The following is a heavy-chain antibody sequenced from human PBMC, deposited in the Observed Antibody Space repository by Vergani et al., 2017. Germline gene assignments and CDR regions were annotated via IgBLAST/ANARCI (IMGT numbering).Heavy chain of an antibody. J-gene: IGHJ4*02. Sequence: QVQLVESGGGVVQPGRSLRLSCAASGFTFSSYAMHWVRQAPGKGLEWVAVISYDGSNKYYADSVKGRFTISRDNSKNTLYLQMNSLRAEDTAVYYCARSNIVVVTAAFLDFDYWGQGTLVTVSS. D-gene: IGHD2-21*02. CDR3: ARSNIVVVTAAFLDFDY. CDR1: GFTFSSYA. CDR2: ISYDGSNK. V-gene: IGHV3-30-3*01.